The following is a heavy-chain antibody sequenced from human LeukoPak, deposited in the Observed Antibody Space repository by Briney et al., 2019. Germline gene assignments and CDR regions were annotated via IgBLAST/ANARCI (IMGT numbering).Heavy chain of an antibody. CDR1: GYTFTSYY. D-gene: IGHD3-16*02. CDR3: ASFRGSSYYDYVWGSYRDYYFDY. J-gene: IGHJ4*02. CDR2: INPSGGST. Sequence: ASVKVSCKASGYTFTSYYMHWVRQAPGQGLEWMGIINPSGGSTSYAQKFQGRVTMTRDTSTSTVYMELSSLRSEDTAVYYCASFRGSSYYDYVWGSYRDYYFDYWGQGTLVTVSS. V-gene: IGHV1-46*01.